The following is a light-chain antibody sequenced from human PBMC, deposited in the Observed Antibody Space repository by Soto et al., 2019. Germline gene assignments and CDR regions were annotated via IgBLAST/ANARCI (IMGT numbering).Light chain of an antibody. CDR1: QSISSY. CDR3: QQSYSTPRT. J-gene: IGKJ4*01. Sequence: DIQMTQSPSSLSASVGDRVTITCRASQSISSYLNWYQQKPGKAPKLLIYAASSLQSGVPSRFSGSVSGTDFTLNISSLQPEDFATYYCQQSYSTPRTFGGGTKVEIK. CDR2: AAS. V-gene: IGKV1-39*01.